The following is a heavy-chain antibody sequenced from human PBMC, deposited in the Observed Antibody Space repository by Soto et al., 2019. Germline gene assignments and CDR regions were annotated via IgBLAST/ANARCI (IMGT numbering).Heavy chain of an antibody. CDR1: GGSISSYY. Sequence: SETLSLTCTVSGGSISSYYWSWIRQPPGKGLEWIGYIYYSGSTNYNPSLKSRVTISVDTSKNQFSLKLSSVTAADTAVYYCASIYSGSSHLRHWGQGTLVTVSS. J-gene: IGHJ4*02. V-gene: IGHV4-59*08. CDR2: IYYSGST. CDR3: ASIYSGSSHLRH. D-gene: IGHD1-26*01.